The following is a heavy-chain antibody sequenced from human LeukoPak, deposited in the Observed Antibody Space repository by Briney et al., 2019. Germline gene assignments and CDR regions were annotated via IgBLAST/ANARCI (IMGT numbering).Heavy chain of an antibody. Sequence: GESLKISCAASGFTFNTYAMAWVRQAPGKGLEWVSSITGNGVGTYYADSVKGRFTISRDNSKSTLYLQMNSLRAEDTAVYYCAKDREGLSSGYDLEYFDYWGQGTLVTVSS. V-gene: IGHV3-23*01. CDR1: GFTFNTYA. CDR2: ITGNGVGT. D-gene: IGHD5-12*01. CDR3: AKDREGLSSGYDLEYFDY. J-gene: IGHJ4*02.